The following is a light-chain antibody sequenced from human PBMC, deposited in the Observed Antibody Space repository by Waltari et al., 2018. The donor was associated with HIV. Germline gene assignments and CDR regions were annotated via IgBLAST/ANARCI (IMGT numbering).Light chain of an antibody. V-gene: IGKV2-28*01. J-gene: IGKJ1*01. Sequence: EIVMTQSPLSLPVTPGEPVSISCRSNQSLLHTNGHNYLDWYFQKPGHSPQVLIYMTSNRASGVPDRFSGTGSGSDFALKISRVEAEDVGIYYCMQALQTPRTFGQGTKVEIK. CDR3: MQALQTPRT. CDR1: QSLLHTNGHNY. CDR2: MTS.